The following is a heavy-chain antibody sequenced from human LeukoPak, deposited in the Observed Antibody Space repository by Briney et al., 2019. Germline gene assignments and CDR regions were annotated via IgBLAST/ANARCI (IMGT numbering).Heavy chain of an antibody. Sequence: GASVKVSCKASGYTFTSYGISWVRQAPGQGLEWMGWISAYNGNTNYAQKLQGRVTMTTDTSTSTAYMELRSLRSDDTAVYYCARGLRIVVVPAASHFDIWGQGTMVTVSS. D-gene: IGHD2-2*01. CDR3: ARGLRIVVVPAASHFDI. V-gene: IGHV1-18*01. CDR2: ISAYNGNT. CDR1: GYTFTSYG. J-gene: IGHJ3*02.